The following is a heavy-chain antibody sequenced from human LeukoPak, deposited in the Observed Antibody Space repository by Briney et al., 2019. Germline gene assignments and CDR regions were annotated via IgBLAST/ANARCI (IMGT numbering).Heavy chain of an antibody. CDR3: ARETDCSGGSCYSWFDP. V-gene: IGHV1-2*02. Sequence: VASVKVSCKASGYTFTGYYMHWVRQAPGQGLEWMGWINPNSGGTNYAQKFQGRVTMTRDTSISTAYMELSRLRSDDTAVYYCARETDCSGGSCYSWFDPWGQGTLVTVSS. CDR1: GYTFTGYY. J-gene: IGHJ5*02. CDR2: INPNSGGT. D-gene: IGHD2-15*01.